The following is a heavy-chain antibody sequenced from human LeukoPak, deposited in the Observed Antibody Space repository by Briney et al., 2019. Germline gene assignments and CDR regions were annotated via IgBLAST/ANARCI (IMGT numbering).Heavy chain of an antibody. Sequence: GGSLRLSCAASGFTFSSYAMSWVRQAPGKGLEWVSGISWNSGSIGYADSVKGRFTISRDNAKNSLYLQMNSLRAEDTALYYCAKVCATSDAFDIWGQGTMVTVSS. CDR2: ISWNSGSI. V-gene: IGHV3-9*01. CDR1: GFTFSSYA. D-gene: IGHD5-12*01. J-gene: IGHJ3*02. CDR3: AKVCATSDAFDI.